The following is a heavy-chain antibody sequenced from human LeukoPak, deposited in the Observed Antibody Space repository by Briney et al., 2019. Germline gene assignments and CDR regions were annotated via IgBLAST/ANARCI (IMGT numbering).Heavy chain of an antibody. Sequence: GASVKVSCKASGGTFSSYAISWVRQAPGQGLEWMGGIIPIFGTANYAQKFQGRVTITTDESTSTAYMELSSLRSEDTAVYYCARDHSGSYYLDYWGQGTLVTVSS. J-gene: IGHJ4*02. CDR3: ARDHSGSYYLDY. D-gene: IGHD1-26*01. V-gene: IGHV1-69*05. CDR2: IIPIFGTA. CDR1: GGTFSSYA.